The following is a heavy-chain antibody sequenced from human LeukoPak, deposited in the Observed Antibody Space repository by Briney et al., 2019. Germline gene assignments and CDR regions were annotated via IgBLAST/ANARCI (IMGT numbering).Heavy chain of an antibody. Sequence: ASVKVSCKASGYTFTNYDINWVRQATGQGLEWMGWMKPNSAHTGYAQKFQGRVTMTRDTSISTAYMELSNLRSEDTAVYYCARGGGYYDRSAKYFIRPPEYWGQGTLVTVSS. V-gene: IGHV1-8*01. J-gene: IGHJ4*02. D-gene: IGHD3-22*01. CDR1: GYTFTNYD. CDR3: ARGGGYYDRSAKYFIRPPEY. CDR2: MKPNSAHT.